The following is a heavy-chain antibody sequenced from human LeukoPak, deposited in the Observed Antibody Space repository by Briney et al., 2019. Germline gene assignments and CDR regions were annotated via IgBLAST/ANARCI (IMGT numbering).Heavy chain of an antibody. Sequence: GGSLRLSCAASGFTFSNYDMTWVRQAPGKGLEWVSGISGSGGRTYYADSVKGRFTISRDNSKNTLYLQMNSLRAEDTAVYYCAKGFSIVVVPAAMSYWGQGTLVTVFS. J-gene: IGHJ4*02. CDR3: AKGFSIVVVPAAMSY. D-gene: IGHD2-2*01. CDR2: ISGSGGRT. CDR1: GFTFSNYD. V-gene: IGHV3-23*01.